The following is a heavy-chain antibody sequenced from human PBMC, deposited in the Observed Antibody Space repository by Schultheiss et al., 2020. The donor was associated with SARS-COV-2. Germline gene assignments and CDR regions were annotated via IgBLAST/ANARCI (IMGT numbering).Heavy chain of an antibody. Sequence: GGSLRLSCAASGFSFSTYRMNWVRQAPGKGLEWVSHISGSGSTTYYADSVKGRFTISRDNSKNTLYLQMNSLRAEDTALYFCAKDRYYESSGYPNFDYWGQGTLVTVSS. V-gene: IGHV3-48*01. CDR1: GFSFSTYR. CDR3: AKDRYYESSGYPNFDY. D-gene: IGHD3-22*01. CDR2: ISGSGSTT. J-gene: IGHJ4*02.